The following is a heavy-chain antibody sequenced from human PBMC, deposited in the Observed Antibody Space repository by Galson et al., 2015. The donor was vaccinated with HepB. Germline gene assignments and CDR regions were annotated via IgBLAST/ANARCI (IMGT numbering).Heavy chain of an antibody. Sequence: TLSLTCTVSGGSISSGGYYWSWIRQHPGKGLEWIGYIYYSGSTYYNPSLKSRVTISVDTSKNQFSLKLSSVTAADTAVYYCARVPHIIGGSSWYGELDYWGQGTLVTVSS. J-gene: IGHJ4*02. CDR2: IYYSGST. CDR3: ARVPHIIGGSSWYGELDY. D-gene: IGHD6-13*01. CDR1: GGSISSGGYY. V-gene: IGHV4-31*03.